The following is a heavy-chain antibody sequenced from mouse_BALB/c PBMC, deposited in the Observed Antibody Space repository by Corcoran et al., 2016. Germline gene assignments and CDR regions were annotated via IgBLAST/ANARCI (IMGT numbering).Heavy chain of an antibody. D-gene: IGHD6-1*01. J-gene: IGHJ2*01. V-gene: IGHV5-17*01. CDR3: ARDRSGWYYFDY. Sequence: EVQLVESGGGLVQPGGSLRLSCAASGFTFSNYWMQWVRQAPGKGLVWVSRINSDGSSTNYADSVKGRFTSSRDNAKNTLYLQMNSLRAEDTAVYYCARDRSGWYYFDYWGQGTLVTVSS. CDR1: GFTFSNYW. CDR2: INSDGSST.